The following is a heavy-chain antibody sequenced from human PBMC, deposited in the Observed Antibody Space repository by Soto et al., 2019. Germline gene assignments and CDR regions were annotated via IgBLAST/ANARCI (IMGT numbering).Heavy chain of an antibody. J-gene: IGHJ4*02. V-gene: IGHV3-23*01. CDR3: AKDTADFWSGYLSYFDY. CDR1: GFTFSSYA. Sequence: GGSLRLSCAASGFTFSSYAMSWVRQAPGKGLEWVSAISGSGGSTYYADSVKGRFTISRDNSKNTLYLQMNSLRAEDTAVYYCAKDTADFWSGYLSYFDYWGQGTLVTVSS. D-gene: IGHD3-3*01. CDR2: ISGSGGST.